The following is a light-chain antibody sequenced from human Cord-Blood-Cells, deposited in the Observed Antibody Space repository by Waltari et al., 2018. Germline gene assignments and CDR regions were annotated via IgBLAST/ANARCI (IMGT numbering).Light chain of an antibody. J-gene: IGKJ1*01. Sequence: DIQMTQSPSPLSASVGHRVTNPCRASQSISSWLAWYQQKPGKAPKLLIYDASSLESGVPSRFSGSGSGTEFTLTISSLQPDDFATYYCQQYNSYSWTFGQGTKVEIK. CDR3: QQYNSYSWT. CDR2: DAS. CDR1: QSISSW. V-gene: IGKV1-5*01.